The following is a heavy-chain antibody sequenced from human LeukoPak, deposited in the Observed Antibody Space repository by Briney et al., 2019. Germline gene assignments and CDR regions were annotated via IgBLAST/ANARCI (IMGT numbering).Heavy chain of an antibody. D-gene: IGHD3-10*01. CDR3: ARKPLWFGELLTMGFDY. V-gene: IGHV1-2*02. CDR2: INPNSGGT. CDR1: GYTFTSYY. Sequence: ASVKVSCKASGYTFTSYYMHWVRQAPGQGLEWMGWINPNSGGTNYAQKFQGRVTMTRDTSISTAYMELSRLRSDDTAVYYCARKPLWFGELLTMGFDYWGQGTLVTVSS. J-gene: IGHJ4*02.